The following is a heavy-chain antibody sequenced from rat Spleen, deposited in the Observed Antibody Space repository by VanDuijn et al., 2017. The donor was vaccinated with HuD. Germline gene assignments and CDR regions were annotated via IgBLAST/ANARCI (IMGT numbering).Heavy chain of an antibody. D-gene: IGHD1-6*01. CDR2: IIYDGSST. J-gene: IGHJ2*01. CDR1: GFIFSDYA. CDR3: TRDRILRSTGFDY. Sequence: EVQLVESGGGLVQPGRSLKLSCAASGFIFSDYAMAWVRQAPKKGLEWVATIIYDGSSTYYRDSVKGRFTISRDNAKSTLYLQMDSLRSEDSATYYCTRDRILRSTGFDYWGQGVMVTVSS. V-gene: IGHV5-17*01.